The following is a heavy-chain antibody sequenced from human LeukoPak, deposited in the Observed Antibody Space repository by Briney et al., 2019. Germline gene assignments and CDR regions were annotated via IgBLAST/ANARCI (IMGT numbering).Heavy chain of an antibody. V-gene: IGHV3-64*01. D-gene: IGHD2-2*01. J-gene: IGHJ6*02. CDR2: ISSNGGST. CDR1: GFTFSSYA. CDR3: AREAAMPFRGSYGMDV. Sequence: PGGSLRLSCAASGFTFSSYAMHWVRQAPGKGLEYVSAISSNGGSTYYANSVKGRFTISRDNSKNTLYLQMGSLRAEDMAVYYCAREAAMPFRGSYGMDVWGQGTTVTVSS.